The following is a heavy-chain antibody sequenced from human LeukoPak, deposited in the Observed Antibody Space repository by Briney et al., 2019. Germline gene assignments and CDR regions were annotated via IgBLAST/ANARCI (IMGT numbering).Heavy chain of an antibody. CDR3: AREWSYYDILTGHSSYYYYGMDV. D-gene: IGHD3-9*01. Sequence: GGSLRLSCAASGFTFSSYWMHWVRQAPGKGLVWLSRIISDGSNTIYADSVKGRFTISRDNAKNTLYLQMNSLRAEDTAVYYCAREWSYYDILTGHSSYYYYGMDVWGQGTTVTVSS. CDR1: GFTFSSYW. V-gene: IGHV3-74*01. J-gene: IGHJ6*02. CDR2: IISDGSNT.